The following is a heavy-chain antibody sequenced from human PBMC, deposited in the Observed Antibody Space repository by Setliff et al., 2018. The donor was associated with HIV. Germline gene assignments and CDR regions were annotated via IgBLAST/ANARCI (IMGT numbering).Heavy chain of an antibody. CDR2: INHRGTT. CDR3: ARGLDYGSGSYYVDY. V-gene: IGHV4-34*01. D-gene: IGHD3-10*01. Sequence: SETLSLTCAVYGESFSGYYWTWIRQPPGKGLEWIGEINHRGTTNYNPSLKSRVTMSVDTSKNQFSLKLRSVTAADTAVYYCARGLDYGSGSYYVDYWGQGTLVTVSS. CDR1: GESFSGYY. J-gene: IGHJ4*02.